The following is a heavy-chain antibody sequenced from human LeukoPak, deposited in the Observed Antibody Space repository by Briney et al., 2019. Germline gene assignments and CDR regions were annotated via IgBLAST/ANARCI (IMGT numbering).Heavy chain of an antibody. CDR3: ARDRYSSGSILDY. CDR2: IWYDGTNK. V-gene: IGHV3-33*01. Sequence: GGSLRLSCAASGFTFSRNGMHWVRQAPGKGLEWVTLIWYDGTNKYCADSVKGRFTISRDNSKNTLYLQMNSLRAEDTAAYYCARDRYSSGSILDYWGQGALVTVSS. D-gene: IGHD6-19*01. J-gene: IGHJ4*02. CDR1: GFTFSRNG.